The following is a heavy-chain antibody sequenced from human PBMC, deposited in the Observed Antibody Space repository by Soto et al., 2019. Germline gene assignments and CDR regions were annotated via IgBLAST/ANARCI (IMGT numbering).Heavy chain of an antibody. V-gene: IGHV4-30-4*01. D-gene: IGHD1-26*01. J-gene: IGHJ4*02. CDR2: IHPSGSN. Sequence: QVQLQESGPGLVKPSQTLSLTCTVSGGSISSGENFWNWIRQSPGKGLEWIGSIHPSGSNYYNPSVKSRLTISVDTSTNQIPLKLNSVTAADTAVYYCARDTGTYPYYFDYWGQGTLVTVSS. CDR3: ARDTGTYPYYFDY. CDR1: GGSISSGENF.